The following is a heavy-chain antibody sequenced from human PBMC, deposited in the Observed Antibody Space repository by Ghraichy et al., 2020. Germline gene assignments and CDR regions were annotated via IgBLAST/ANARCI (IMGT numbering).Heavy chain of an antibody. CDR1: GFTFSNAW. Sequence: GGSLRLSCAASGFTFSNAWMSWVRQAPGKGLEWVGRIKSKTDGGTTDYAAPVKGRFTISRDDSKNTLYLQMNSLKTEDTAVYYCTTDLGYSSSSADYWGQGTLVTVSS. J-gene: IGHJ4*02. V-gene: IGHV3-15*01. CDR3: TTDLGYSSSSADY. CDR2: IKSKTDGGTT. D-gene: IGHD6-6*01.